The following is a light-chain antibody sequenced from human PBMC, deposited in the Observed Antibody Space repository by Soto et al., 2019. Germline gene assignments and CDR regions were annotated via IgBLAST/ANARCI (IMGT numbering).Light chain of an antibody. CDR1: QSVRSSY. V-gene: IGKV3-20*01. CDR2: GAS. J-gene: IGKJ4*01. CDR3: QQYGGSPPKLT. Sequence: EVVLTQSPGTLSLPPGERATLSCRASQSVRSSYLAWYQQKPGQAPRLLIYGASSRATGIPDRFCGSGSETDFTLTISRLEPEDSAVYYCQQYGGSPPKLTVGGGTKVEIK.